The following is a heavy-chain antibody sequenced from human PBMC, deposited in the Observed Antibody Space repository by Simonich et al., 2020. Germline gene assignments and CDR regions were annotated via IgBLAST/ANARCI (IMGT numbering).Heavy chain of an antibody. CDR2: TYPVDSDT. J-gene: IGHJ3*02. D-gene: IGHD1-1*01. V-gene: IGHV5-51*01. Sequence: EVQLVQSGAEVKKPGESLKISCKGSGYSFTSYWIGWVRQMPGKGLGWMWITYPVDSDTRSIPSFQGRVTISADKSISTAYLQWSSLKASDTAMYYCARQLNDFDIWGQGTMVTVSS. CDR3: ARQLNDFDI. CDR1: GYSFTSYW.